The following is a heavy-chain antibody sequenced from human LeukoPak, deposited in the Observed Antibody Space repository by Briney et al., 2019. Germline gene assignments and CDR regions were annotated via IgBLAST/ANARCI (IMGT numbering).Heavy chain of an antibody. V-gene: IGHV3-30*18. D-gene: IGHD3-3*01. CDR2: ISYDGSNK. J-gene: IGHJ1*01. CDR3: AKDSELEN. CDR1: KFTFSNYG. Sequence: GGSLRLSCTASKFTFSNYGMQWVRQAPGKGLEWVAVISYDGSNKYYADSVKGRFTISRDNSKNTLYLQMNSLRAEDTAVYYCAKDSELENWGQGTLVTVSS.